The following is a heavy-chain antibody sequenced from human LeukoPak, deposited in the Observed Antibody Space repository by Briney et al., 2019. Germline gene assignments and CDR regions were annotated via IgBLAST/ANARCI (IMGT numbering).Heavy chain of an antibody. J-gene: IGHJ3*02. CDR2: ISASSGST. Sequence: RGGSLRLSCAASGFTFSSYAMSWVRQASGKGLEWVSSISASSGSTYYADSVKGRFTISRDNSKNTLYLQMDSLRPEDTAVYYCVKVPGQIVALPAGDDAFDIWGQGTMVTVSS. CDR1: GFTFSSYA. CDR3: VKVPGQIVALPAGDDAFDI. V-gene: IGHV3-23*01. D-gene: IGHD2-2*01.